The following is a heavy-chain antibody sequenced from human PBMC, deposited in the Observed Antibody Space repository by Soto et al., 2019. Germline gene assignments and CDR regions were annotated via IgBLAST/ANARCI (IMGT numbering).Heavy chain of an antibody. J-gene: IGHJ6*02. CDR3: AKDRAAAAGNYYYYGMDV. CDR2: ISGSGGST. D-gene: IGHD6-13*01. CDR1: GFTFSSYA. Sequence: GGSLRLSCAASGFTFSSYAMSWVRQAPGKGLEWVSAISGSGGSTYYADSVKGRFTISRDNSRNTLYLQMNSLRAEDTAVYYCAKDRAAAAGNYYYYGMDVWGQGTTVTVSS. V-gene: IGHV3-23*01.